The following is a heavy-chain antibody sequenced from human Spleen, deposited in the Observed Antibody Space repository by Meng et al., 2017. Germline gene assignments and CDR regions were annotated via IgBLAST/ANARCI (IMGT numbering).Heavy chain of an antibody. V-gene: IGHV3-49*04. J-gene: IGHJ4*02. Sequence: GGSLRLSCTAPGFTFGDYAMSWVRQAPGKGLEWVGFIRSKAYGGTTEYAASVKGRFTISRDDSKSIAYLQMNSLKTEDTAVYYCTRPPPRATPFPFDYWGQGTLVTVSS. D-gene: IGHD1-26*01. CDR3: TRPPPRATPFPFDY. CDR1: GFTFGDYA. CDR2: IRSKAYGGTT.